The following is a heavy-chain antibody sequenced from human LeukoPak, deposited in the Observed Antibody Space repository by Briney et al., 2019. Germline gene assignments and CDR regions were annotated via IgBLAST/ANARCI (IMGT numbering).Heavy chain of an antibody. J-gene: IGHJ4*02. CDR1: GYTFTVYY. Sequence: AASVKVSCKASGYTFTVYYMHWVRQAPGQGLEWMGRINPNSGGTIYAQKFQGRVTMTRDTSISTAYMELSRLRSDDTAVFYCARADCSGGDCYSGYWGQGTLVTISS. D-gene: IGHD2-15*01. V-gene: IGHV1-2*06. CDR3: ARADCSGGDCYSGY. CDR2: INPNSGGT.